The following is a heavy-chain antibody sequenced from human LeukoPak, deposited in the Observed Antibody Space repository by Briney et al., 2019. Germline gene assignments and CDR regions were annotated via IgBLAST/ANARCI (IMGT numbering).Heavy chain of an antibody. V-gene: IGHV1-2*02. J-gene: IGHJ5*02. CDR1: GYTFTSYA. D-gene: IGHD6-6*01. Sequence: ASVKVSCKASGYTFTSYAMNWVRQAPGQGLEWMGWINPNSGGTNYAQKFQGRVTMTRDTSISTAYMELSRLRSDDTAVYYCARERTAARNWFDPWGQGTLVTVSS. CDR2: INPNSGGT. CDR3: ARERTAARNWFDP.